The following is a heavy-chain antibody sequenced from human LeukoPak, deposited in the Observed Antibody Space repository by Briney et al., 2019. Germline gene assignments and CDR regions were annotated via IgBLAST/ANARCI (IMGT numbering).Heavy chain of an antibody. Sequence: SVKVPCKASGGTFSSYAISWVRQAPGQGLEWMGGIIPIFGTANYAQKFQGRVTITTDESTSTAYVELSSLRSEDTAVYYCARGPTRIAARYYYYYMDVWGKGTTVTVSS. CDR2: IIPIFGTA. CDR3: ARGPTRIAARYYYYYMDV. D-gene: IGHD6-6*01. CDR1: GGTFSSYA. V-gene: IGHV1-69*05. J-gene: IGHJ6*03.